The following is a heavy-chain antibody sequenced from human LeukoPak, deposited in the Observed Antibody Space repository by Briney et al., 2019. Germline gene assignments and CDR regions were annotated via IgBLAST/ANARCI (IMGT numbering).Heavy chain of an antibody. D-gene: IGHD1-14*01. CDR2: ISYDGSNK. CDR3: AREGLTTQDAFDI. J-gene: IGHJ3*02. CDR1: GFTFSSYV. Sequence: PGGSLRLSCAASGFTFSSYVMHWVRQAPGKGLEWVAVISYDGSNKYYADSVKGRFTISRDNSKNTLYLQMNSLRAEDTAVYYCAREGLTTQDAFDIWGQGTMVTVSS. V-gene: IGHV3-30*03.